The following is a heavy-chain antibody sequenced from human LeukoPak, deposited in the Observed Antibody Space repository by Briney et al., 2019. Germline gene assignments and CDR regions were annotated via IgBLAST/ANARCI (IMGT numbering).Heavy chain of an antibody. D-gene: IGHD3-3*01. V-gene: IGHV1-69*13. Sequence: SVKVSCKASGGTFSSYAISWVRQAPGQGLEWMGGIIPIFGTANYAQKFQGRVTITADESTSTAYMELSSLRSDDTAVYYCARDRGVRFLEWPYFDYWGQGTLVTVSS. J-gene: IGHJ4*02. CDR2: IIPIFGTA. CDR3: ARDRGVRFLEWPYFDY. CDR1: GGTFSSYA.